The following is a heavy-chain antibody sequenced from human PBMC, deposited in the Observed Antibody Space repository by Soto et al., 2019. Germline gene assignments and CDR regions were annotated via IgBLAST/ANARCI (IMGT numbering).Heavy chain of an antibody. V-gene: IGHV3-15*01. CDR1: GFTFSNAW. CDR3: TTERRIYPEPDSYDSSGYYYGLYFQH. CDR2: IKSKTDGGTT. J-gene: IGHJ1*01. Sequence: GGSLRLSCAASGFTFSNAWMSWVRQAPGKGLEWVGRIKSKTDGGTTDYAAPVKGRFTISRDDSKNTLYLQMNSLKTEDTAVYYCTTERRIYPEPDSYDSSGYYYGLYFQHWGQGTLVTVSS. D-gene: IGHD3-22*01.